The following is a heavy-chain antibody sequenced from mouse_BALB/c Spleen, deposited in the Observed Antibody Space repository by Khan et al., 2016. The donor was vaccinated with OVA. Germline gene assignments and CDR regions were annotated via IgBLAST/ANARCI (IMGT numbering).Heavy chain of an antibody. CDR3: ARQPYYHYYIMDY. D-gene: IGHD2-10*01. J-gene: IGHJ4*01. CDR2: IWSDGST. V-gene: IGHV2-6-1*01. Sequence: VQLQESGPGLVAPSQSLSITCTISGFSLTNYGVHWVRQPPGKGLEWLVVIWSDGSTSYNSALNSRLIISKDNSKSQVFLKMNSLQTDDTAMYYCARQPYYHYYIMDYWGQGTSGTVSS. CDR1: GFSLTNYG.